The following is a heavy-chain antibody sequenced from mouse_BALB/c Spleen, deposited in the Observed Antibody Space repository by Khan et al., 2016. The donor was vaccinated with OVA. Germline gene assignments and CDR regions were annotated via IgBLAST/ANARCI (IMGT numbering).Heavy chain of an antibody. V-gene: IGHV1S135*01. D-gene: IGHD2-2*01. CDR3: TRHGYVAWFTY. Sequence: VQLKQSGPELMKPGTSVKISCKASGYSFTTYYIHWVIQTHGKSLEWIGYIDPFSGSTTYNQKFKGKATLTVDKSSSTAYIHLSNLTSEDSAVYYCTRHGYVAWFTYWGQGTLVTVSA. CDR2: IDPFSGST. CDR1: GYSFTTYY. J-gene: IGHJ3*01.